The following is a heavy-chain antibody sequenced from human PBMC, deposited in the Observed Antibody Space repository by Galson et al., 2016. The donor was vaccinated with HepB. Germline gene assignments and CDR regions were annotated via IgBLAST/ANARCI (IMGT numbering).Heavy chain of an antibody. CDR3: ARGEKGYSEGAS. D-gene: IGHD3-22*01. Sequence: LRLSCATSGYTFRNYWISWVRQAPGKGLEWVANINNDGVEKNYAGSVKGRFTISRDNAKNSLYLQMDSLRVEDTGFYYCARGEKGYSEGASWGQGTLVTVSS. CDR2: INNDGVEK. J-gene: IGHJ5*02. CDR1: GYTFRNYW. V-gene: IGHV3-7*01.